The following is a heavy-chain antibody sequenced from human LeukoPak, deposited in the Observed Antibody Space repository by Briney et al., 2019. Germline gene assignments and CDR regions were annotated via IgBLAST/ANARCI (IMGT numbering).Heavy chain of an antibody. V-gene: IGHV3-23*01. D-gene: IGHD3-16*01. J-gene: IGHJ4*02. CDR3: AKDLGGGDY. CDR2: ISGSGGST. Sequence: PAGSLTLSCAASGFTVSSYGFIWVRQGPPKGMDWVSAISGSGGSTYYADSVKGRFTISRDNSKNTLYLQMNSLRAEDTAVYYCAKDLGGGDYWGQGTLVTVSS. CDR1: GFTVSSYG.